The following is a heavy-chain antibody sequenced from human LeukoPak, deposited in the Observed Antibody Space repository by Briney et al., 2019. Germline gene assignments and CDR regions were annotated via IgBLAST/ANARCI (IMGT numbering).Heavy chain of an antibody. Sequence: SETLSLTCTVSGGSISSYYWSWIRQPAGKGLEWIGRIYTSGSTNYNPSLKSRVTMSVDTSKNQFSLKLSSATAADTAVYYCARVCYGSGTNDAFDIWGQGTMVTVSS. V-gene: IGHV4-4*07. CDR2: IYTSGST. CDR1: GGSISSYY. J-gene: IGHJ3*02. CDR3: ARVCYGSGTNDAFDI. D-gene: IGHD3-10*01.